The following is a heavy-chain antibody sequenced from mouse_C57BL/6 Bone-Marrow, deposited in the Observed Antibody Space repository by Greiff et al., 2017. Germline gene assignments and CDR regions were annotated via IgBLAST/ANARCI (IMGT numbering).Heavy chain of an antibody. V-gene: IGHV1-53*01. J-gene: IGHJ1*03. Sequence: QVQLQQPGTELVKPGASVKLSCKASGYTFTSYWMHWVKQRPGQGLEWIGNINPSNGGTNYNEKFKSKATLTVDKSSSTAYMQLSSLTSEDSAVXDCARQDYYGSSYRYFDVWGTGTTVTVSS. CDR2: INPSNGGT. CDR1: GYTFTSYW. CDR3: ARQDYYGSSYRYFDV. D-gene: IGHD1-1*01.